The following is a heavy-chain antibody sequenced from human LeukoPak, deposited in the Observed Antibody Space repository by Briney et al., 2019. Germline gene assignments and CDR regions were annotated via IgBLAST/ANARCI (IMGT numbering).Heavy chain of an antibody. V-gene: IGHV3-11*01. J-gene: IGHJ4*02. D-gene: IGHD1-26*01. CDR2: ISNSGSSI. CDR1: GFTFSDSY. CDR3: ARRRDSGSLQHFDY. Sequence: GGSLRLSCAASGFTFSDSYMAWIRQAPGKGLEWVSYISNSGSSIYYADSVKGRFTTSRDNAKNSLYLQMNSLRAEDTAVYYCARRRDSGSLQHFDYWGQGTLVTVSS.